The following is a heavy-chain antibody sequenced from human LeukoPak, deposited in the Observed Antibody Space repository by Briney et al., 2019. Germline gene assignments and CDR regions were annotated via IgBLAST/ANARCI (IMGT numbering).Heavy chain of an antibody. CDR1: GGSISSSSYY. Sequence: SETLSLTCTVSGGSISSSSYYWGWIRQPPGKRLEWIGSIYYSGSTYYNPSLKSRVTISVDTSKNQFSLKLSSVTAADTAVYYCARMSVSYIDYWGQGTLVTVSS. CDR3: ARMSVSYIDY. V-gene: IGHV4-39*01. D-gene: IGHD1-26*01. J-gene: IGHJ4*02. CDR2: IYYSGST.